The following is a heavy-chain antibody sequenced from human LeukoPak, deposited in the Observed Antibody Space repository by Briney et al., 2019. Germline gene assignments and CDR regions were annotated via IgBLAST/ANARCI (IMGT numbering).Heavy chain of an antibody. CDR2: IIPIFGTA. CDR1: GGTFSSYA. J-gene: IGHJ4*02. CDR3: ARESSPSDSYASY. Sequence: GASVKVSCKASGGTFSSYAISWVRQAPGQGLEWMRRIIPIFGTANYAQKFQGRVTITTDESTSTAYMELSSLRPEDTAVYYCARESSPSDSYASYWGQGTLVTVSS. D-gene: IGHD5-18*01. V-gene: IGHV1-69*05.